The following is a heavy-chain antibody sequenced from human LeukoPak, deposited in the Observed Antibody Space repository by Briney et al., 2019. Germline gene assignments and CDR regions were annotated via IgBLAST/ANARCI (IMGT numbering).Heavy chain of an antibody. CDR1: GFTFSSYA. D-gene: IGHD6-25*01. V-gene: IGHV3-30*04. J-gene: IGHJ4*02. Sequence: GGSLRLSCAASGFTFSSYAMHWVRQAPGKGLEWVAVISYDGSNKYYADSVKGRFTISRDNSKNTLYLQMNSLRAEDTALYYCARGGPAPFDYWGQGTLVTVSS. CDR2: ISYDGSNK. CDR3: ARGGPAPFDY.